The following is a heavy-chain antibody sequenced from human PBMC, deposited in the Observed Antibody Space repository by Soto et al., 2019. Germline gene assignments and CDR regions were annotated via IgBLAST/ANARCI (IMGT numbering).Heavy chain of an antibody. CDR3: ARDKADYMDV. CDR2: ISSSSSYI. V-gene: IGHV3-21*01. J-gene: IGHJ6*03. Sequence: EVQLVESGGGLVKPGGSLRLSCAASGFTFSSYSMNRVRQAPGKGLEWVSSISSSSSYIYYADSVKGRFTISRDNAKNSLYLQMNSLRAEDTAVYYCARDKADYMDVWGKGTTVTVSS. CDR1: GFTFSSYS. D-gene: IGHD6-25*01.